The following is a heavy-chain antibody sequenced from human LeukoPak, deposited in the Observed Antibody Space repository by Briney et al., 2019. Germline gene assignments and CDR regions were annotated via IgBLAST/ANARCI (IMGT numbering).Heavy chain of an antibody. CDR3: ASRAGSSWYYFDY. CDR2: IIPILGIA. V-gene: IGHV1-69*04. Sequence: GSSVKVSCKASGGTFSSYAISWVRQAPGQGLEWMGRIIPILGIANYAQKFQGRVTITADESTSTAYMELSSLRSEDTAVYYCASRAGSSWYYFDYWGQGTLVTVSS. D-gene: IGHD6-13*01. CDR1: GGTFSSYA. J-gene: IGHJ4*02.